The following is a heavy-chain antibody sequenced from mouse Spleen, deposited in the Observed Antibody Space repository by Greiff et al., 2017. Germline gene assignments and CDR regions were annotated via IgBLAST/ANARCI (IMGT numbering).Heavy chain of an antibody. D-gene: IGHD2-1*01. V-gene: IGHV2-4-1*01. CDR1: GFSLTNYA. Sequence: VQLQQSGPGLVAPSQSLSITCTVSGFSLTNYAVHWVRQSPGKGLEWLGVIWSDGSTDYNAAFISRLSISKDNSKSQVFFKMNSLQADDTAIYYCARGGYYGNYGKFAYWGQGTLVTVSA. J-gene: IGHJ3*01. CDR2: IWSDGST. CDR3: ARGGYYGNYGKFAY.